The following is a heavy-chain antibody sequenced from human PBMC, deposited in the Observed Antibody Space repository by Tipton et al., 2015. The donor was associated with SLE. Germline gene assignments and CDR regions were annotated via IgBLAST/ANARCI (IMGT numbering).Heavy chain of an antibody. CDR1: GCSISIYY. D-gene: IGHD2/OR15-2a*01. J-gene: IGHJ3*02. CDR3: ARVWLNNAFDI. CDR2: IYTSGAT. Sequence: TLSLTCTVSGCSISIYYWISIRQPAGKGLEWIGRIYTSGATDDNPSLKSRVTMSVDMSKNQIFLKMTSVTAADSAVYFCARVWLNNAFDIWGQGTRVTVSS. V-gene: IGHV4-4*07.